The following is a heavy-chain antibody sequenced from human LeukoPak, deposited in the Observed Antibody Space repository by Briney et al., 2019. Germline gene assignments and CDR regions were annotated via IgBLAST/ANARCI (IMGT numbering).Heavy chain of an antibody. Sequence: GGSLRLSCAASGFTFSSYEMNWVRQAPGKGLEWVSYISSSGSTIYYADSVKGRFTISRDDAKNSLYLQMNSLRAEDTAVYYCAREQIAVAGYFDYWGQGTLVTVSS. CDR2: ISSSGSTI. CDR3: AREQIAVAGYFDY. J-gene: IGHJ4*02. D-gene: IGHD6-19*01. CDR1: GFTFSSYE. V-gene: IGHV3-48*03.